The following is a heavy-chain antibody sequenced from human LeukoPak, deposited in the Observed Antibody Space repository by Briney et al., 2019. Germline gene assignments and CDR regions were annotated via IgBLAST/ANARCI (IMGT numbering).Heavy chain of an antibody. CDR1: GYTFTSYG. CDR2: ISAYNGNT. J-gene: IGHJ3*02. D-gene: IGHD5-18*01. CDR3: ARDRDEDTAMVWVAAFDI. V-gene: IGHV1-18*01. Sequence: ASVKVSCKASGYTFTSYGISWVRRAPGQGLEWMGWISAYNGNTNYAQKLQGRVTMTTDTSTSTAYMELRSLRSDDTAVYYCARDRDEDTAMVWVAAFDIWGQGTMVTVSS.